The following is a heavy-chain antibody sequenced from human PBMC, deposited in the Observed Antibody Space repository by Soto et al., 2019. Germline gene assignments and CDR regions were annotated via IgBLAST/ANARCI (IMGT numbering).Heavy chain of an antibody. Sequence: QVQLQESGPGLVKPSETLSLTCTVSGGSVSSGSYYWSWIRQPPGKGLEWIGYIYYSGSTNYNPSLKSRVTISVDTSKNQFSLKLSSVTAADTAVYYCARGDFWSGYLPHYYYYCGMDVWGQGTTVTVSS. CDR3: ARGDFWSGYLPHYYYYCGMDV. CDR1: GGSVSSGSYY. CDR2: IYYSGST. D-gene: IGHD3-3*01. J-gene: IGHJ6*02. V-gene: IGHV4-61*01.